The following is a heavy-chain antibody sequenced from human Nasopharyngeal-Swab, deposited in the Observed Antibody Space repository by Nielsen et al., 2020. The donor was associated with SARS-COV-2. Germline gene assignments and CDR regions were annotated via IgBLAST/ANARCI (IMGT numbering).Heavy chain of an antibody. Sequence: GESLKISCKGSGYRFTSYWIGWVRQMLGKGLEWMGIIYPGDSETRYSPSFQGQVTISADKSISTAYLQWSSLKASDTAVYYCARPLWSYADHFDYWGQGTLVTVSS. D-gene: IGHD1-26*01. CDR2: IYPGDSET. J-gene: IGHJ4*02. V-gene: IGHV5-51*01. CDR3: ARPLWSYADHFDY. CDR1: GYRFTSYW.